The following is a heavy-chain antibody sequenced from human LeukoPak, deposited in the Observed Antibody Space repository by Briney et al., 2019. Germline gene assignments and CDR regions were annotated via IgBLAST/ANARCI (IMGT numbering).Heavy chain of an antibody. CDR2: ISYDGSNK. V-gene: IGHV3-30-3*01. CDR3: ARIVWGSGWSPLRYFDY. D-gene: IGHD6-19*01. J-gene: IGHJ4*02. CDR1: GFTFSTYA. Sequence: GGSLRLSCAASGFTFSTYAMHWVRQAPGKGLEWVAIISYDGSNKYYADSVKGRFTVSRDNSKNTLYLQMNSLRAEDTAVYYCARIVWGSGWSPLRYFDYWGQGTLVTVSS.